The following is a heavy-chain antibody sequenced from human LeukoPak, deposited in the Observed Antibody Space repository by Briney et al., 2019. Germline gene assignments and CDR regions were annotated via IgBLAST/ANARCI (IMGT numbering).Heavy chain of an antibody. D-gene: IGHD2-21*02. CDR3: ATDRDNSDWQKRFDS. V-gene: IGHV3-7*01. J-gene: IGHJ4*02. Sequence: PGGSLRLSCAASGFTFSTYWMNWSRQAPGKGLECVGNINQDASEINYVDSVRGRFTISRDNAKNSLHLQMNSLRAEDTAVYYCATDRDNSDWQKRFDSWGQGTLVTVSS. CDR2: INQDASEI. CDR1: GFTFSTYW.